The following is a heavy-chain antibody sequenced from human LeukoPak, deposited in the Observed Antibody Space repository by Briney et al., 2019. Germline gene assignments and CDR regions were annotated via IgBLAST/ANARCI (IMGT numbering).Heavy chain of an antibody. V-gene: IGHV3-23*01. Sequence: GGSLRLSCAASGFTFSSYAMSWVRQAPGKGLEWVSAISGSGGSTYYADSVKGRFTISRDNSKNTLYLQMNSLRAEDTAVYYCAKVAGEDIVLMVYASEFDYWGQGTLVTVSS. D-gene: IGHD2-8*01. CDR1: GFTFSSYA. CDR2: ISGSGGST. J-gene: IGHJ4*02. CDR3: AKVAGEDIVLMVYASEFDY.